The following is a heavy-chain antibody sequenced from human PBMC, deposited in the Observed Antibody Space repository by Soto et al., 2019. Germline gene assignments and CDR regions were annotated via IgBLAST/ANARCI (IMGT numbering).Heavy chain of an antibody. D-gene: IGHD1-7*01. CDR3: AKDRRAGGNYGFYSDF. V-gene: IGHV3-23*01. CDR2: SSATGPGT. J-gene: IGHJ4*02. CDR1: GFTLGSYG. Sequence: EVQLLESGGGLVQPGGPLGPSCAAPGFTLGSYGRTWVAQPQGRGLEGVSFSSATGPGTYYADSVKGRFTISRDNSKNTLYLQMTSLRADDTAVYYCAKDRRAGGNYGFYSDFWGQGALVIVSS.